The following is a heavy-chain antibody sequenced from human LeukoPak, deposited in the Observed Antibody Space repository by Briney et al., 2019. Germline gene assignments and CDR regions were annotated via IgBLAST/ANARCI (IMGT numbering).Heavy chain of an antibody. J-gene: IGHJ5*02. V-gene: IGHV3-30-3*01. CDR3: ARTPTIFGVASNWFDP. CDR1: GFTFSSYA. Sequence: GGSLRLSCAASGFTFSSYAMHWVRQAPGKGLEWVAVISCDGSNKYYADSVKGRFTISRDNSKNTLYLQMNSLRAEDTAVYYCARTPTIFGVASNWFDPWGQGTLVTVSS. CDR2: ISCDGSNK. D-gene: IGHD3-3*01.